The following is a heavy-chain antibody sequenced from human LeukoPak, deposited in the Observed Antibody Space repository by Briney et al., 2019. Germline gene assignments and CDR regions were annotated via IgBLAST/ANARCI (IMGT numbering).Heavy chain of an antibody. V-gene: IGHV3-30*02. CDR3: AKGDTS. J-gene: IGHJ4*02. Sequence: GGSLRLSCAASGFTFSTYAMHWVRQAPGKGLEWVAFIQFDGSSKYYADSVKGRFTISRDNSKNTLYLQMNSLRAEDTAVYYCAKGDTSWGQGALVTVSS. D-gene: IGHD2/OR15-2a*01. CDR1: GFTFSTYA. CDR2: IQFDGSSK.